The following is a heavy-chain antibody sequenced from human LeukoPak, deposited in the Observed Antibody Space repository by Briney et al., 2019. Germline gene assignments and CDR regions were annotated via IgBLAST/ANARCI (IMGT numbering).Heavy chain of an antibody. Sequence: GGSLRLSCSASGFTFGDYAMTGGGQAPGKGLEGVLGVSGSGNSAYSADSVKGRFTVSRDNAKKTMYLEMNSLRAEDTAVYYCAKAFRIFEVINLHFDSWGQGTLVTVSS. CDR3: AKAFRIFEVINLHFDS. V-gene: IGHV3-23*01. J-gene: IGHJ4*02. D-gene: IGHD3-3*01. CDR2: VSGSGNSA. CDR1: GFTFGDYA.